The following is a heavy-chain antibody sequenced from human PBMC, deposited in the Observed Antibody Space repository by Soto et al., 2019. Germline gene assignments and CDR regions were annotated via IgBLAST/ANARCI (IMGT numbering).Heavy chain of an antibody. J-gene: IGHJ4*02. Sequence: EVQLVESGGGLVQPGGSLRLSCAASGFTFSSYWMSWVRQAPGKGLEWVANIKQDGSEKYYVDSVKGRFTISRDNAKNSLYLQMNSLRAEDTAVYYCARDRIQLWTTKYYFDYWGQGTLVTVSS. V-gene: IGHV3-7*04. CDR2: IKQDGSEK. CDR1: GFTFSSYW. CDR3: ARDRIQLWTTKYYFDY. D-gene: IGHD5-18*01.